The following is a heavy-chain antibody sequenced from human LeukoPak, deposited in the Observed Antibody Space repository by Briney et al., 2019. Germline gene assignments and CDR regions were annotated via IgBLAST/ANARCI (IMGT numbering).Heavy chain of an antibody. CDR1: GSSLTELS. J-gene: IGHJ4*02. CDR3: AAGRPYSLLDY. Sequence: GASAKVSCTVSGSSLTELSLYWVRQAPGKGLEWMGGFDVIDAKTFYAQKFQGRVTMTKDSSTDTAYMELSSLRSDDTAFYYCAAGRPYSLLDYWGQGTLLTVS. D-gene: IGHD5-18*01. V-gene: IGHV1-24*01. CDR2: FDVIDAKT.